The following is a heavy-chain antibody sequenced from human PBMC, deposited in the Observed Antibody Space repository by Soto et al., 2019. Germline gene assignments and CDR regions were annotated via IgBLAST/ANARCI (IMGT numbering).Heavy chain of an antibody. V-gene: IGHV3-30*18. CDR3: SKENWNY. CDR2: ISHDGSNK. CDR1: GFTFSSYG. Sequence: GGSLRLSCAASGFTFSSYGMHWVRQAPGKGLEWVAVISHDGSNKHYADSVKGRFTISRDNSKNTLYLQLNSLRAEDTAVYYCSKENWNYGGQGTLVTVSS. J-gene: IGHJ4*02. D-gene: IGHD3-3*01.